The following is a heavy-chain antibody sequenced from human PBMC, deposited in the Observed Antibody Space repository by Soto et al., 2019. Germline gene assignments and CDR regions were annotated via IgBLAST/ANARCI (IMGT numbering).Heavy chain of an antibody. CDR3: ARGGYRTLAWFDP. V-gene: IGHV4-59*01. Sequence: QVQVQESGPGLVKPSETLSLTCTVSGGSISNYYWSWIRQSPGKGLEWIANIYHSGTTHYNPSLKGRVSISIDSSKNQVSLRLKSVTAADTAVYYCARGGYRTLAWFDPWGQGTLVTVSS. CDR2: IYHSGTT. D-gene: IGHD5-18*01. J-gene: IGHJ5*02. CDR1: GGSISNYY.